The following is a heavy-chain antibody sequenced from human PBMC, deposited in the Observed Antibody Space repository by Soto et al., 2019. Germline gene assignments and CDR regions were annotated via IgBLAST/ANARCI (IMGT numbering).Heavy chain of an antibody. CDR1: GFIFSRYS. D-gene: IGHD1-26*01. Sequence: GGSLRLSCAASGFIFSRYSMNWVRQAPGKGLEWVSSIGTSGSYIYDTDSVKGRFTISRDNTKDSLYLQMNSLRAEDTAIYYCARGSAFIGLDYWGQATPVTVSS. CDR3: ARGSAFIGLDY. CDR2: IGTSGSYI. J-gene: IGHJ4*02. V-gene: IGHV3-21*01.